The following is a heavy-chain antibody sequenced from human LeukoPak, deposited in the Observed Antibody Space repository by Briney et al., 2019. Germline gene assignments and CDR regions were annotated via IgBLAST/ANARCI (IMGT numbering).Heavy chain of an antibody. J-gene: IGHJ4*02. CDR2: IYYSGST. CDR3: ARGTVAASLGY. D-gene: IGHD2-15*01. V-gene: IGHV4-39*07. CDR1: GGSISSSSYY. Sequence: PSETLSLTCTVSGGSISSSSYYWGWIRQPPGKGLEWIGSIYYSGSTNYNPSLKSRVTISVDTSKNQFSLKLSSVTAADTAVYYCARGTVAASLGYWGQGTLVTVSS.